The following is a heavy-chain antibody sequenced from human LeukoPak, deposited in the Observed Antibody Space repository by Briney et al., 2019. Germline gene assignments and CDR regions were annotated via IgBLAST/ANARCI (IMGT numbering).Heavy chain of an antibody. CDR3: ATEDCTDKGDFDL. Sequence: PGGSLRLSCAASGSTFGSYGMHWVRQAPGKGLEWVALIWYDGSNKYYADSVKGRFTISRDNAKSALHLELNSLRVEDTALYYCATEDCTDKGDFDLWGRGTLVTVSS. CDR2: IWYDGSNK. J-gene: IGHJ2*01. D-gene: IGHD2/OR15-2a*01. CDR1: GSTFGSYG. V-gene: IGHV3-33*03.